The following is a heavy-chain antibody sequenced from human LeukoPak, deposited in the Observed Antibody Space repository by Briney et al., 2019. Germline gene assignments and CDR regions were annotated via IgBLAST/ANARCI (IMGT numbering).Heavy chain of an antibody. Sequence: GASVKVCCKASGYTFTNYGIFWVRQAPGQGLEWMGWISAYSGNTNYAQKLQGRVTMTTETSTSTAYMELESLRSDDTAVYYCAISQGSYYDTSGYLGGDYWGQGTLVTVSS. CDR1: GYTFTNYG. J-gene: IGHJ4*02. CDR3: AISQGSYYDTSGYLGGDY. CDR2: ISAYSGNT. D-gene: IGHD3-22*01. V-gene: IGHV1-18*01.